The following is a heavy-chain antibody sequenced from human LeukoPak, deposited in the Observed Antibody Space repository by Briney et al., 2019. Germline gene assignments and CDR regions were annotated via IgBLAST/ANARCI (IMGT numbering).Heavy chain of an antibody. Sequence: GGSLRLSCAASGFTFSDYYMSWVRQAPGKGLEWVSVIYSGGSTYYADSVKGRFTISRDNSKNTLYLQMNSLRAEDTAVYYCARAPYYYNGGWFDPWGQGTLVTVSS. V-gene: IGHV3-53*01. CDR2: IYSGGST. CDR1: GFTFSDYY. D-gene: IGHD3-10*01. J-gene: IGHJ5*02. CDR3: ARAPYYYNGGWFDP.